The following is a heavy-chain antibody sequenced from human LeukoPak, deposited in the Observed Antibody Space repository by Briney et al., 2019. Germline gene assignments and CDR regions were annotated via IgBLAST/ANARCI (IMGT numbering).Heavy chain of an antibody. CDR3: ARRGHSGSFLDAFDI. Sequence: GESLKISCKGSGYSFTSYWIAWVRQMPGKGLEWMGIMYPGDSDTTYSPSFQGQVTISADKSISTAYLQWSSLKASDTAMYYCARRGHSGSFLDAFDIWGQGTMVTVSS. J-gene: IGHJ3*02. V-gene: IGHV5-51*01. D-gene: IGHD1-26*01. CDR2: MYPGDSDT. CDR1: GYSFTSYW.